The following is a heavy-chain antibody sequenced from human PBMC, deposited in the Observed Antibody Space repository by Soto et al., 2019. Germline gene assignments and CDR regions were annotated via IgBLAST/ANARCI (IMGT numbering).Heavy chain of an antibody. Sequence: QVQLVQSGAEVKKPGSSVKVSCKASGGTFSSYTISWVRQAPGQGLEWMGRIIPILGIANYAQKFQGRVTITADKSTSTAYMELSSLRSEDTAVYYCARAPVADRGLAFDIWGQGTMVTVSS. D-gene: IGHD6-19*01. V-gene: IGHV1-69*02. J-gene: IGHJ3*02. CDR2: IIPILGIA. CDR3: ARAPVADRGLAFDI. CDR1: GGTFSSYT.